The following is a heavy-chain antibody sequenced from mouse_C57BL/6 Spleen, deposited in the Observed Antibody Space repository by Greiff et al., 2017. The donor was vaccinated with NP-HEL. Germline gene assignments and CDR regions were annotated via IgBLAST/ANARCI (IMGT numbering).Heavy chain of an antibody. D-gene: IGHD2-3*01. CDR3: ARDEGGYYVAWFAY. J-gene: IGHJ3*01. V-gene: IGHV3-6*01. CDR2: ISYDGSN. Sequence: EVKLHESGPGLVKPSQSLSLTCSVTGYSITSGYYWNWIRQFPGNKLEWMGYISYDGSNNYNPSLKNRISITRDTSKNQFFLKLNSVTTEDTATYYCARDEGGYYVAWFAYWGQGTLVTVSA. CDR1: GYSITSGYY.